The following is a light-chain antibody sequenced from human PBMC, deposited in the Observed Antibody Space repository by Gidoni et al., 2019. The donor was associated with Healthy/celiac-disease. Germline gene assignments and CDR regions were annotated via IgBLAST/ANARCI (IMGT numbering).Light chain of an antibody. CDR3: QQYNNWPPYT. Sequence: EIVMTQSPATLSVSPGERATLSCRASQSVSSNLAWYQQKPGQAPRLLIYGASTRATGIPARFSGSGSGTEFTLTISSLQSEDFAVYYCQQYNNWPPYTFXXXTKREIK. J-gene: IGKJ2*01. V-gene: IGKV3-15*01. CDR2: GAS. CDR1: QSVSSN.